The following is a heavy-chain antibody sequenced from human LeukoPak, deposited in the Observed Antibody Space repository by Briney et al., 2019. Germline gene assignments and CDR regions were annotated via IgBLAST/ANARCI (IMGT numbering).Heavy chain of an antibody. V-gene: IGHV4-4*07. J-gene: IGHJ4*02. D-gene: IGHD3-22*01. Sequence: PSETLSLTCTVSGGSISSYYWSWIRQPAGKGLEWIGRIYTSGSTNYNPSLKSRVTMSVDTSKNQFSLKLSSVTAADTAVYYCARDIDSSGYYQTLFDYCGQGTLVTVSS. CDR1: GGSISSYY. CDR2: IYTSGST. CDR3: ARDIDSSGYYQTLFDY.